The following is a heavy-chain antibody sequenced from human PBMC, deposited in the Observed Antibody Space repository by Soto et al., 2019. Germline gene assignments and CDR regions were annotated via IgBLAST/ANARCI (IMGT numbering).Heavy chain of an antibody. Sequence: EVQLVESGGGLVQPGGSLRLSCAASGFTFTSHWMHWVRQAPGKGLVWVSRIKSDGSGTIYADSVKGRFTISRDNAKNALYLQMNSLRADDTAVYSCAREWTRTGWPFDSWGQGTLVTVSS. CDR3: AREWTRTGWPFDS. D-gene: IGHD2-15*01. J-gene: IGHJ4*02. V-gene: IGHV3-74*01. CDR2: IKSDGSGT. CDR1: GFTFTSHW.